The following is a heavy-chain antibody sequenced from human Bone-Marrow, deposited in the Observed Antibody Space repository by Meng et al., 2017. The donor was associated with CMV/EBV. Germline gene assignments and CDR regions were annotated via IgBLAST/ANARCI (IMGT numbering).Heavy chain of an antibody. V-gene: IGHV1-69*04. CDR1: SRYT. D-gene: IGHD3-3*01. CDR2: IIPILGIA. J-gene: IGHJ5*02. CDR3: AREGTIFGVVIRRGDWFDP. Sequence: SRYTISWVRQAPGQGLEWMGRIIPILGIANYAQKFQGRVTITADKSTSTAYMELSSLRSEDTAVYYCAREGTIFGVVIRRGDWFDPWGQGTLVTVSS.